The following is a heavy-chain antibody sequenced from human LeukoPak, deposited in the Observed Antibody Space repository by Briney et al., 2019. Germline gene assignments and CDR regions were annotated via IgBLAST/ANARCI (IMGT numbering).Heavy chain of an antibody. D-gene: IGHD1-1*01. CDR2: IYSGGST. CDR1: GFTFSDYY. J-gene: IGHJ3*02. V-gene: IGHV3-66*01. CDR3: AREGRPDAFDI. Sequence: GGSLRLSCAASGFTFSDYYMSWIRQAPGKGLEWVSVIYSGGSTYYADSVKGRFTISRDNSKNTLYLQMNSLRAEDTAVYYCAREGRPDAFDIWGQGTMVTVSS.